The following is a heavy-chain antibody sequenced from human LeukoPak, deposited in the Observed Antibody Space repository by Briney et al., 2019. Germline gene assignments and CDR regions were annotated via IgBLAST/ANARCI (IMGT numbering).Heavy chain of an antibody. V-gene: IGHV3-30-3*01. D-gene: IGHD1-20*01. Sequence: GGSLRLSCAASGFTFSSYAMHWVRQAPGKGLEWVAVISYDGSNKYYADSVKGRFTISRDNSKNTLYLQMNSLRAEDTAVYYCASGITGLDYWGQGTLVTASS. CDR2: ISYDGSNK. CDR1: GFTFSSYA. CDR3: ASGITGLDY. J-gene: IGHJ4*02.